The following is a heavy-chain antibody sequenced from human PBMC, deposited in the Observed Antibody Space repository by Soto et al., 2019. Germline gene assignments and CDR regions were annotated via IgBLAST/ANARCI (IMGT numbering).Heavy chain of an antibody. CDR1: GFTVSSNH. Sequence: EVQLVETGGGLIQPGRPLRLSCAASGFTVSSNHMSWVRQAPGKGLECVSLIYAGGGTYHADSVKGRFTISKDNSKNTLYLQMNSLRDEDTAVYYCVRERGGVLDYWGQGTLVTVSS. CDR3: VRERGGVLDY. J-gene: IGHJ4*02. V-gene: IGHV3-53*02. CDR2: IYAGGGT. D-gene: IGHD3-16*01.